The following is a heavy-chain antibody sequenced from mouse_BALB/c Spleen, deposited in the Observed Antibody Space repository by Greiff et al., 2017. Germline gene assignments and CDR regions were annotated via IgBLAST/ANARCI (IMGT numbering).Heavy chain of an antibody. CDR1: GFNIKDYY. V-gene: IGHV14-4*02. CDR2: IDPENGDT. J-gene: IGHJ3*01. CDR3: RSYGSSLWFAD. D-gene: IGHD1-1*01. Sequence: EVQLQQSGAELVRSGASVKLSCTASGFNIKDYYMHWVKQRPEQGLEWIGWIDPENGDTEYAPKFQGKATMTADTSSNTAYLQLSSLTSEDTAVYYCRSYGSSLWFADWGQGTLVTVSA.